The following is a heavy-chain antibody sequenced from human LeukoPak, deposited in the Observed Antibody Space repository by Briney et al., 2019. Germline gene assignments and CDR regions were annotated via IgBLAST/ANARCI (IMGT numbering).Heavy chain of an antibody. CDR2: INWNGDST. V-gene: IGHV3-20*04. Sequence: GGSLRLSCAASGFSFDDYGLTWVRQAPGKGLEWVSGINWNGDSTDYADSVKGRFTISRDNAKNSLYLQMNSLRAENTALYYCARDLRVVITGSFDSWGQGTLVTVSS. CDR3: ARDLRVVITGSFDS. D-gene: IGHD3-22*01. CDR1: GFSFDDYG. J-gene: IGHJ4*02.